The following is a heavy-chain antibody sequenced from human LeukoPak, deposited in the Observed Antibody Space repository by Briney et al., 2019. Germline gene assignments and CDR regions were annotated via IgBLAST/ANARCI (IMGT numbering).Heavy chain of an antibody. D-gene: IGHD3-3*01. CDR3: AKGLYDFWSGYSSNGMDV. CDR2: ISYDGSNK. J-gene: IGHJ6*02. CDR1: GFTFSSYG. V-gene: IGHV3-30*18. Sequence: GGSLRLSCAASGFTFSSYGMHWVRQAPGKGLEWVAVISYDGSNKYYADSVKGRFTFSRDNSKNTLYLQMNSLRAEDTAVYYCAKGLYDFWSGYSSNGMDVWGQGTTVTVSS.